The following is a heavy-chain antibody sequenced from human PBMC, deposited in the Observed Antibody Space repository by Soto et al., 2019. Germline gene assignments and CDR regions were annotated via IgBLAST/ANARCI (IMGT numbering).Heavy chain of an antibody. CDR3: ARVRVGYDSSRWYYFDY. CDR1: GFTVSSNDY. CDR2: IYSGGHT. D-gene: IGHD3-22*01. Sequence: EVQLVESGGGLVQPGGSLRLSCAASGFTVSSNDYMTWVRQAPEKGLQWVSVIYSGGHTYYADSVKGRFTVSRDNSKNTLYLQRNSLRAEDTAVYYCARVRVGYDSSRWYYFDYWGQGTPVTVSS. J-gene: IGHJ4*02. V-gene: IGHV3-66*01.